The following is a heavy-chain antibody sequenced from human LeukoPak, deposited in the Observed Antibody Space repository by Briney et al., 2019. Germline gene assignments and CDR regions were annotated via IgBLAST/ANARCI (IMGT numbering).Heavy chain of an antibody. D-gene: IGHD2-2*01. Sequence: GSSVKVSCKASGGTFSSYTISWVRQAPGQGLEWMGWISAYNGNTNYAQKLQGRVTMTTDTSTSTAYMELRSLRSDDTAVYYCARDGIVVVPAATWNDYWGQGTLVTVSS. J-gene: IGHJ4*02. CDR3: ARDGIVVVPAATWNDY. CDR2: ISAYNGNT. V-gene: IGHV1-18*01. CDR1: GGTFSSYT.